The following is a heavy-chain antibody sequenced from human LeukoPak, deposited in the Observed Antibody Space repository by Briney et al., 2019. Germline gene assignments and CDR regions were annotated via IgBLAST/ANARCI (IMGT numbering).Heavy chain of an antibody. CDR1: GFTFSTYT. D-gene: IGHD1-14*01. Sequence: GGSLRLSCAASGFTFSTYTMNWVRQAPGKGLEWVSSISSNGNYIDSADSVKGRFTISRDNAKNSLYLQMNSLRAEDTAVYYCAWRNRPPLDYWGQGTLVTVSS. CDR2: ISSNGNYI. J-gene: IGHJ4*02. V-gene: IGHV3-21*04. CDR3: AWRNRPPLDY.